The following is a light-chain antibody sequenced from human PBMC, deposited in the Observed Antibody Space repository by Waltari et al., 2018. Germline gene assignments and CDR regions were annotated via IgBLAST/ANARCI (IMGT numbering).Light chain of an antibody. J-gene: IGKJ1*01. Sequence: IVLTQSPGTLSLSPGERATLSCMASQSVGSYLTWYQQKPGQAPRLLIYNASTRATGIPDRFSGSGSGTDFSLTISRLESEDFAVYYCQKYVNLPATFGQGTKVEIK. CDR1: QSVGSY. V-gene: IGKV3-20*01. CDR2: NAS. CDR3: QKYVNLPAT.